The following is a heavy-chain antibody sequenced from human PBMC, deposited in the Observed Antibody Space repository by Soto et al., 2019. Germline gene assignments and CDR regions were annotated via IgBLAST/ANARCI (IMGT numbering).Heavy chain of an antibody. D-gene: IGHD6-13*01. V-gene: IGHV3-11*01. CDR3: VRPYYSSSWFPFDR. CDR1: GFDFGDYY. J-gene: IGHJ4*02. CDR2: IDSGDGTT. Sequence: GGSLRLSCTGSGFDFGDYYMSWIRQAPGKGLEWVSYIDSGDGTTYYTDSVKGRFTISRDNAKKSVYLQMSSLRVEDTALYYCVRPYYSSSWFPFDRWGQGTLVTVSS.